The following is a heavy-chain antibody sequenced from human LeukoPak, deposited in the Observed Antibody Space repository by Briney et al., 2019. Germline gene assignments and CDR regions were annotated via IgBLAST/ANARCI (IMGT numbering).Heavy chain of an antibody. D-gene: IGHD6-13*01. V-gene: IGHV4-59*01. Sequence: EPSETLSLTCTVSGGSISSYYWSWIGQPPGKGLEWIGYIYYSGTTNYNPSLKSRVTISVDTSKNQFSLKLSSVTAADTAVYYCARGVYIAAAQYGYWGQGTLVTVSS. CDR3: ARGVYIAAAQYGY. CDR1: GGSISSYY. J-gene: IGHJ4*02. CDR2: IYYSGTT.